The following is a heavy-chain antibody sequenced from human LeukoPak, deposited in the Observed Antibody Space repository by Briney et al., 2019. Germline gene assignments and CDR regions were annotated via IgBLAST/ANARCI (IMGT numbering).Heavy chain of an antibody. CDR1: GFTFISYW. CDR2: IKQDGSEE. V-gene: IGHV3-7*04. Sequence: GGSLRLSCAASGFTFISYWMGWVRQAPGKGLEWVANIKQDGSEEYYVDSVKDRFIISRDNAKKSLYLQMNSLRAEDTAVYYCAREVAAAVVTHFDFWGQGTLVTVSS. D-gene: IGHD5-18*01. CDR3: AREVAAAVVTHFDF. J-gene: IGHJ4*02.